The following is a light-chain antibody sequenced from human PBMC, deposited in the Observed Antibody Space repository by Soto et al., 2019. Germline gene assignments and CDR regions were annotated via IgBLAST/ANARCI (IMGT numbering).Light chain of an antibody. CDR1: SNDVGGYDY. CDR3: SSYTGSSTRYV. V-gene: IGLV2-14*01. CDR2: EVS. J-gene: IGLJ1*01. Sequence: QSVLTQPASVSGSPGQSITISCTGTSNDVGGYDYVSWYQHHPGKAPKLMIYEVSDRPSGVSNRFSDSKSGNTASLTISGLQAEDEADYYCSSYTGSSTRYVFGTGTQLTVL.